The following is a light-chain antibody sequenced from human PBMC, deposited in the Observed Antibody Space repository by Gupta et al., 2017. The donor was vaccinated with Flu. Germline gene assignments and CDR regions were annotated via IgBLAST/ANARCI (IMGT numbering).Light chain of an antibody. CDR3: GLYLGHCFSGV. CDR1: GSVPSSHY. V-gene: IGLV8-61*01. J-gene: IGLJ3*02. CDR2: KTN. Sequence: GSVPSSHYPSWYQQTPGQAPRTLIYKTNTRVFGVPDRFSGSILGNKAALTITGAQADDESDYYCGLYLGHCFSGVFGGGTKLTVL.